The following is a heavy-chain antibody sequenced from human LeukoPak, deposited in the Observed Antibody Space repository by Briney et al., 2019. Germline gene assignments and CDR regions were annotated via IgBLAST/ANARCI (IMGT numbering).Heavy chain of an antibody. D-gene: IGHD3-3*01. CDR2: IYYSGST. V-gene: IGHV4-39*07. CDR1: GGSISSSSYY. CDR3: ARVHTEWFPLYYYYMDV. J-gene: IGHJ6*03. Sequence: PSETLSLTCTVSGGSISSSSYYWGWIRQPPGKGLEWIGSIYYSGSTNYNPSLKSRVTISVDTSKNQFSLKLSSVTAADTAVYYCARVHTEWFPLYYYYMDVWGKGTTVTVSS.